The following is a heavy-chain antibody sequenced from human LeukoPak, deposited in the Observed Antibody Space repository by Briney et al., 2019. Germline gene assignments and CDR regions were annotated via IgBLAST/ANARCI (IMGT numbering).Heavy chain of an antibody. CDR3: ARGASSAWSNYFDP. V-gene: IGHV4-38-2*02. CDR2: IYHTGSI. D-gene: IGHD6-13*01. J-gene: IGHJ5*02. Sequence: SETLSLTCSVSGYTISSGYFWVWIRQPPGKGLEWIASIYHTGSISYYPSLKSRVTIAIDTSNNQFSLKLSSVTAADTAVYYCARGASSAWSNYFDPWGQGTLVSVSS. CDR1: GYTISSGYF.